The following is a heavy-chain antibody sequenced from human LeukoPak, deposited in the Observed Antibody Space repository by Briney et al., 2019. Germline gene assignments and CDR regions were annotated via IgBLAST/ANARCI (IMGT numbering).Heavy chain of an antibody. V-gene: IGHV4-61*02. Sequence: PSQTLSLTCTVSGGSISSGSYYWSWIRQPAGKGLEWIGRIYTSGSTNYNPSLKSRVTISVDTSKNQFSLKLSSVTAAGTAVYYCARKLLWFGELYYYYYMDVWGKGTTVTVSS. CDR3: ARKLLWFGELYYYYYMDV. CDR2: IYTSGST. CDR1: GGSISSGSYY. J-gene: IGHJ6*03. D-gene: IGHD3-10*01.